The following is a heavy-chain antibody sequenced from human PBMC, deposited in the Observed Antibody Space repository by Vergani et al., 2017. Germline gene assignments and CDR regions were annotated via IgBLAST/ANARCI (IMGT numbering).Heavy chain of an antibody. D-gene: IGHD4-11*01. J-gene: IGHJ3*01. CDR1: GGSISSGGYS. Sequence: QLQLQESGSGLVKPSQTLSLTCAVSGGSISSGGYSWSWIRQPPGKGLAWIGYIYHSGNTYYNPSLKSLVTISVDKSKNQFSLKLSSVTAADTAVYYCARDIDYRGTGSTAFVFWGQGTMVTVSS. CDR2: IYHSGNT. CDR3: ARDIDYRGTGSTAFVF. V-gene: IGHV4-30-2*01.